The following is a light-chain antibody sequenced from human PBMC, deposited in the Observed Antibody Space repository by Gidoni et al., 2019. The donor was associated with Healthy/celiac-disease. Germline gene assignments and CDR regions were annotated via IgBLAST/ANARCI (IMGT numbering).Light chain of an antibody. Sequence: DIQMTQSPSSLSASVGDRVTITCQASQDISNYLNWYQQKPGKAPKLLIYDASNLETGVPSRFSGSGSGTDFTFTISSLQLEDIATYYCQQYDNPWFTFGPGTKVDIK. CDR1: QDISNY. CDR3: QQYDNPWFT. V-gene: IGKV1-33*01. J-gene: IGKJ3*01. CDR2: DAS.